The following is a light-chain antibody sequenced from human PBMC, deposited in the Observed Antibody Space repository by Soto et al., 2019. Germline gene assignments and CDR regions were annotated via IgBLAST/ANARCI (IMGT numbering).Light chain of an antibody. CDR1: QSVSSSY. V-gene: IGKV3-20*01. J-gene: IGKJ1*01. CDR3: QQYGRSPGWT. Sequence: EIVVTQSPGTLSLSPGERATLSCRASQSVSSSYLAWYQQKPGQAPRLLIYGASSRATGIPDRFSGSGSGTDFTLTISRLEPEDFAVYYCQQYGRSPGWTFGQGTKVDIK. CDR2: GAS.